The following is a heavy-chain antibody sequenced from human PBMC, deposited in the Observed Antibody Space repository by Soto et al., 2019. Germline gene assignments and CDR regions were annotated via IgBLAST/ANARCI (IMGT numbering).Heavy chain of an antibody. J-gene: IGHJ5*01. V-gene: IGHV4-30-4*01. Sequence: SETLSLTCSVSGDSISTVDYFWAWVRQPPGQALEYIGYIYNSATTYYNPSFESRVAISLDTSKSQFSLNVTSLTAADTAVYFCARGRYCLTGRCFPNWFDSWGQGTLVTVSS. CDR1: GDSISTVDYF. D-gene: IGHD2-15*01. CDR3: ARGRYCLTGRCFPNWFDS. CDR2: IYNSATT.